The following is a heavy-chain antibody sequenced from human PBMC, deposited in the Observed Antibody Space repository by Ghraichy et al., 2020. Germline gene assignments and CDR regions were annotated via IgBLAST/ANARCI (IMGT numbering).Heavy chain of an antibody. J-gene: IGHJ5*02. D-gene: IGHD3-3*01. CDR1: GGSISSGGYY. CDR3: ASCKTGDFWSGYFNWFDP. Sequence: SETLSLTCTVSGGSISSGGYYWSWIRQHPGKGLEWIGYIYYSGSTYYNPSLKSRVTISVDTSKNQFSLKLSSVTAADTAVYYCASCKTGDFWSGYFNWFDPWGQGTLVTVSS. V-gene: IGHV4-31*03. CDR2: IYYSGST.